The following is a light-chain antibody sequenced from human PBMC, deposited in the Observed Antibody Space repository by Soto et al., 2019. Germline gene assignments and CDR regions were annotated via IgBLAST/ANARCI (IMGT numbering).Light chain of an antibody. J-gene: IGKJ4*01. CDR1: QSVSSF. CDR3: QQYGTSPPGLT. Sequence: ETVLTQSPGTLSLSPGERATLSCRASQSVSSFLAWYQQKPGQTPRLLVYGASTRATGIPDRFSGGGSGTDFTLTISRLELEDFAVYYCQQYGTSPPGLTFGGGTKVEIK. CDR2: GAS. V-gene: IGKV3-20*01.